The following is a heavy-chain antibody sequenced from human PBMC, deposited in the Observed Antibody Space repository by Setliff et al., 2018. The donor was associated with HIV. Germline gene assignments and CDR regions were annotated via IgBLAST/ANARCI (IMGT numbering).Heavy chain of an antibody. CDR2: IYYSGST. J-gene: IGHJ4*02. CDR1: GGSISSSSYS. CDR3: ARLDCSSSSGFVDY. Sequence: SETLSLTCTVSGGSISSSSYSWGWVRQPPGKALDWIGHIYYSGSTFNNPSLKSRVTISVDTSKNQFSLKVTSVTAADTAVYYCARLDCSSSSGFVDYWGQGTPVTVSS. D-gene: IGHD2-2*01. V-gene: IGHV4-39*01.